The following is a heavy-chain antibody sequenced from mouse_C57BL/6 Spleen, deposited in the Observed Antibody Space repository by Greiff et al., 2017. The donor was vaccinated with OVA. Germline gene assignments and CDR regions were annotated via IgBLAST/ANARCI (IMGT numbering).Heavy chain of an antibody. D-gene: IGHD1-1*01. V-gene: IGHV1-69*01. CDR2: IDPSDSYT. J-gene: IGHJ4*01. Sequence: VQLQQPGAELVMPGASVKLSCKASGYTFTSYWMHWVKQRPGQGLEWIGEIDPSDSYTNYNQKFKGKSTLTVDKSSSTAYMQLSSLTSEDSAVYYCARKITTVVATEAMDYWGQGTSVTVSS. CDR1: GYTFTSYW. CDR3: ARKITTVVATEAMDY.